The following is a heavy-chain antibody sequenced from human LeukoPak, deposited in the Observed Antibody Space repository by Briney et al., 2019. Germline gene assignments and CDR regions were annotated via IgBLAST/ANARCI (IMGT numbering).Heavy chain of an antibody. CDR1: GFTFSSYW. CDR3: STGSGHAFDI. V-gene: IGHV3-74*01. J-gene: IGHJ3*02. CDR2: INSDGSST. D-gene: IGHD3-10*01. Sequence: PGGSLRLSCAASGFTFSSYWMHWVRPVPGKGLVWVSRINSDGSSTSYADSVKGRFTISRDNAKNPLYVQMNSLRAEDTAVYYCSTGSGHAFDIWGRGTMVTVSS.